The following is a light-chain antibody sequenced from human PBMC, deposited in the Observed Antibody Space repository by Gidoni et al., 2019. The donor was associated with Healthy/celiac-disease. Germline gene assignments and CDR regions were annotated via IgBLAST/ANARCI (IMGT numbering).Light chain of an antibody. V-gene: IGLV8-61*01. CDR2: STN. J-gene: IGLJ3*02. CDR1: SGSVSTSYY. Sequence: QTVVTQEPSFSVSPGGTVTLTCGLSSGSVSTSYYPSWYQQTPGQAPRTLIDSTNTRSILGNKAALTITGAQADDESDYYCELYMGSGIKVFGGGTKLTVL. CDR3: ELYMGSGIKV.